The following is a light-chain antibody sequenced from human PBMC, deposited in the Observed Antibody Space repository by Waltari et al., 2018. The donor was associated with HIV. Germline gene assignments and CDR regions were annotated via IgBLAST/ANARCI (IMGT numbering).Light chain of an antibody. CDR2: AAS. V-gene: IGKV1-12*01. CDR3: QQANSFRPLS. Sequence: GDRVTITCRASQDIGSWLAWYQQKPGRAPRLLIFAASSLQGGVPSRFRGGGSGTDFTLTITRLQPEDVATYYCQQANSFRPLSFGGGTRVDLK. J-gene: IGKJ4*01. CDR1: QDIGSW.